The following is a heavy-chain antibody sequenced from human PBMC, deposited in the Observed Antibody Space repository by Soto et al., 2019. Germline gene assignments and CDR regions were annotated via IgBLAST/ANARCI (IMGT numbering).Heavy chain of an antibody. Sequence: ASVKVSCKASGYTFTSYAMHWVRQAPGQRLEWMGWINAGNGNTKYSQKFQGRVTITRDTSASTAYMELSSLRSEDTAVYYCARDSVSKGSTGYYYYYYMDVWGKGTTVTVSS. CDR2: INAGNGNT. V-gene: IGHV1-3*01. CDR3: ARDSVSKGSTGYYYYYYMDV. D-gene: IGHD3-10*01. J-gene: IGHJ6*03. CDR1: GYTFTSYA.